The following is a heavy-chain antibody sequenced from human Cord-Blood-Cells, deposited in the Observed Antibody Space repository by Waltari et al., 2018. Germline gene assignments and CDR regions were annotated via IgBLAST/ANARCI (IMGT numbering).Heavy chain of an antibody. CDR1: GGSISSSSYY. CDR2: IYYSGST. V-gene: IGHV4-39*01. Sequence: QLQLQESGPGLVKPSATLSLPCPVSGGSISSSSYYWGWIRPPPGQGLEWIGSIYYSGSTYYNPSLKSRVTISVDTSKNQFSLKLSSVTAADTAVYYCARHFLLGEYSSSSEYFQHWGQGTLVTVSS. D-gene: IGHD6-6*01. CDR3: ARHFLLGEYSSSSEYFQH. J-gene: IGHJ1*01.